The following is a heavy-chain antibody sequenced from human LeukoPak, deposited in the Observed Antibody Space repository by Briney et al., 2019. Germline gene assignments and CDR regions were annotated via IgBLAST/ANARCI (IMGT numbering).Heavy chain of an antibody. CDR1: GGSISSGSYY. D-gene: IGHD6-13*01. V-gene: IGHV4-61*02. Sequence: PSETLSLTCTVSGGSISSGSYYWSWIRQPAGKGLEWIGRIFESGKTNYNPSLKSRVTISVDTSKNQFSLKLRSVTAIDTAVYYCASSSWLRDANFDNWGQGTLVTVSS. J-gene: IGHJ4*02. CDR3: ASSSWLRDANFDN. CDR2: IFESGKT.